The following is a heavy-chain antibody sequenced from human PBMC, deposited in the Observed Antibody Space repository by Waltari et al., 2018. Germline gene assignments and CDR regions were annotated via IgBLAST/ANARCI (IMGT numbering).Heavy chain of an antibody. J-gene: IGHJ4*02. CDR2: VRGDGKT. CDR1: GDSMSPSDY. D-gene: IGHD1-1*01. Sequence: QLQLQESGPGLVKPSGPLSLICAVSGDSMSPSDYWRWVRQPPGKGLEWIGQVRGDGKTNYNPSFASRVTMSLDTSTYHFALKLTSATAADTALYYCARDRGRGLYLDTWGQGTLVTVSP. CDR3: ARDRGRGLYLDT. V-gene: IGHV4-4*02.